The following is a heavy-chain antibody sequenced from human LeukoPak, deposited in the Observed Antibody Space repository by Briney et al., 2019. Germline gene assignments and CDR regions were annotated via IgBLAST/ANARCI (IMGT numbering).Heavy chain of an antibody. CDR2: ISRDSDIR. V-gene: IGHV3-48*01. D-gene: IGHD2-21*02. Sequence: GGSLRLSCAASGFIFGRDSMNWVRQAPGRGLEWISYISRDSDIRYYADSVRGRFHISRDNARNSLYLQMNSLRADDTAMYYCVRDNPRCCGVVSANIDDLWGQGTLVTVSS. CDR1: GFIFGRDS. CDR3: VRDNPRCCGVVSANIDDL. J-gene: IGHJ5*02.